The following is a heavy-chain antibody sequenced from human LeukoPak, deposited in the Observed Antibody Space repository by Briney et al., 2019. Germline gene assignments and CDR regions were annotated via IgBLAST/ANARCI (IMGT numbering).Heavy chain of an antibody. J-gene: IGHJ4*02. CDR3: ARDGVVDSSGWYVDY. V-gene: IGHV3-48*03. Sequence: GSLTLSCATSGFTFSNYEMNWVRQAPGKGLEWDSYITRSGGNKAYTKSVKGRYTSARDNAKNSVYLQINSLRAEDTAVYYCARDGVVDSSGWYVDYWGQGTLVTVSS. CDR2: ITRSGGNK. CDR1: GFTFSNYE. D-gene: IGHD6-19*01.